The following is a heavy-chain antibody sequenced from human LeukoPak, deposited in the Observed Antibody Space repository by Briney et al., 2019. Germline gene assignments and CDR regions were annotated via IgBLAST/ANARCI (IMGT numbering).Heavy chain of an antibody. Sequence: SETLSLTCTVSGGSISSYYWSWIRQPAGKGLEWIGRIYTSGSTNYNPSLKSRVTISVDTSKNQFSLKLSSVTATDTAVYYCARVGYYYDSSGYYYFDYWGQGTLVTVSS. V-gene: IGHV4-4*07. J-gene: IGHJ4*02. CDR3: ARVGYYYDSSGYYYFDY. CDR1: GGSISSYY. CDR2: IYTSGST. D-gene: IGHD3-22*01.